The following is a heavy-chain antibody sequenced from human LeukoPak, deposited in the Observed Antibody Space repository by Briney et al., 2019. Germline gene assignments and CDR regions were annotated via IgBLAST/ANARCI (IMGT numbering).Heavy chain of an antibody. D-gene: IGHD3-10*01. CDR2: ISAYNGNT. CDR3: ARDLFSGGSGSYIKDY. V-gene: IGHV1-18*01. CDR1: GYTFTRYG. Sequence: GASVKVSCKASGYTFTRYGISWVRQAPGQGLEWMGWISAYNGNTNNAQKLQGRVTMTTDTSTSTAYMELRSLRSDDTAVYYCARDLFSGGSGSYIKDYWGQGTLVTVSS. J-gene: IGHJ4*02.